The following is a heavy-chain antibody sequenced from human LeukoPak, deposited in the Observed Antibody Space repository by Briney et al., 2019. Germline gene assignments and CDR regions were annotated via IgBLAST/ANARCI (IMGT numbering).Heavy chain of an antibody. J-gene: IGHJ5*02. V-gene: IGHV4-59*01. CDR2: IYYSGST. Sequence: SETLSLTCTVSGGSISSYYWSWIRQPPGKGLEWIGYIYYSGSTNYNPSLKSRVTISVDTSKNQFSLKLSSVIAADTAVYYCARSVVPAALDSNWFDPWGQGTLVTVSS. D-gene: IGHD2-2*01. CDR1: GGSISSYY. CDR3: ARSVVPAALDSNWFDP.